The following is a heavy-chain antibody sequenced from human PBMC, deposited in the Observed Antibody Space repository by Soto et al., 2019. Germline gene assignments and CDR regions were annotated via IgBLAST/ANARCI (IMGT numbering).Heavy chain of an antibody. J-gene: IGHJ6*03. Sequence: SETLSLTCTVSGGSISSYYWSWIRQPPGKGLEWIGYIYYSGSTNYNPSLKSRVTISVDTSKNQFSLKLSSVTAADTAVYYCARHRAGYYGSGRDYYMDVWGKGTTVTVSS. D-gene: IGHD3-10*01. V-gene: IGHV4-59*08. CDR1: GGSISSYY. CDR3: ARHRAGYYGSGRDYYMDV. CDR2: IYYSGST.